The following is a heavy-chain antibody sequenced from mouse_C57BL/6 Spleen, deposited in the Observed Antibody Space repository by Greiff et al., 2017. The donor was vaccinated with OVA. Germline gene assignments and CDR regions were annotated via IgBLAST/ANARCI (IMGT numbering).Heavy chain of an antibody. V-gene: IGHV1-66*01. D-gene: IGHD2-1*01. CDR3: ARDGNYEFAY. CDR1: GYSFTSYY. CDR2: IYPGSGNT. J-gene: IGHJ3*01. Sequence: VQLVESGPELVKPGASVKISCKASGYSFTSYYIHWVKQRPGQGLEWIGWIYPGSGNTKYNEKFKGKATLTADTSSSTAYMQLSSLTSEDSAVYYCARDGNYEFAYWGQGTLVTVSA.